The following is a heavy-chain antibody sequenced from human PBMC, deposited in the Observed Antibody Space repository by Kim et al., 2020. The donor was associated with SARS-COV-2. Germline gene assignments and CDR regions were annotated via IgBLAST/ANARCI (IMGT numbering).Heavy chain of an antibody. V-gene: IGHV3-23*01. Sequence: GGSLRLSCAAAGFTFTNYVMNWVRQAPGKGLEWVSVITGGGGAYTKYADSVKGRLTISRDNSKNTMYLQMNSLRAEDTAVYYCVKGISGSARGAFDIWGQGTMVTVSS. CDR2: ITGGGGAYT. CDR3: VKGISGSARGAFDI. D-gene: IGHD1-26*01. CDR1: GFTFTNYV. J-gene: IGHJ3*02.